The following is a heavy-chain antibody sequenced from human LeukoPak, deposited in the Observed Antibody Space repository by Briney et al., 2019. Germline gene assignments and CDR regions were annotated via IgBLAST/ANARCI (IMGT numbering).Heavy chain of an antibody. D-gene: IGHD1-26*01. CDR2: IGAYNGNT. CDR3: ARDLLVVGATYWFDP. CDR1: GYTFTSYG. J-gene: IGHJ5*02. Sequence: ASVKVSCKASGYTFTSYGISWVRQAPGQGLEWMGWIGAYNGNTNYAQKLQGRVTMTTDTSTSTAYMELRSLRSDDTAVYYCARDLLVVGATYWFDPWGQGTLVTVSS. V-gene: IGHV1-18*01.